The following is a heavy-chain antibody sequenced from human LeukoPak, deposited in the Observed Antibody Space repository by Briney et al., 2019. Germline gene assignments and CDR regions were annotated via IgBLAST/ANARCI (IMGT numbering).Heavy chain of an antibody. D-gene: IGHD6-19*01. CDR2: ISSSSSYI. J-gene: IGHJ6*03. Sequence: PGGSLRLSCAASGFTFSSYSMNWVRQAPGKGLEWVSSISSSSSYIYYADSVKGRFTISRDNAKNSLYLQMNSLRAEDTAVYYCARDRGPYSSGWYVRDYYYYMDVWGKGTTVTVSS. CDR3: ARDRGPYSSGWYVRDYYYYMDV. CDR1: GFTFSSYS. V-gene: IGHV3-21*01.